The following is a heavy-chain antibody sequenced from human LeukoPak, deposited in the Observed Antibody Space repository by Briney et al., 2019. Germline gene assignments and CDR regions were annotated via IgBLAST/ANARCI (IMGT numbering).Heavy chain of an antibody. V-gene: IGHV3-23*01. CDR1: GFTFSSYA. D-gene: IGHD3-22*01. CDR2: ISGSGGST. J-gene: IGHJ4*02. CDR3: AKRGVVIRVILVGFHKEAYYFDS. Sequence: GGSLRLSCAASGFTFSSYAMAWVRQTPGKGLEWVSSISGSGGSTNYADSVKDHFTISRDNSKNTLYVQMDSLRAEDTAVYFCAKRGVVIRVILVGFHKEAYYFDSWGRGALVTVSS.